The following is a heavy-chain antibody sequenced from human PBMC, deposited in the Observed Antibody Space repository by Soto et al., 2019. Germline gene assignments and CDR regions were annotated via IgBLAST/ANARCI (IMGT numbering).Heavy chain of an antibody. J-gene: IGHJ5*02. CDR3: ARLGGYYQSLDT. V-gene: IGHV4-59*08. Sequence: QVQLQASGPGLVKPSETLSLTCTVSGGSIDSYYWTWIRQPPGQGLECIGYAHYTGTTTYRPSLKSRVTISVDTSMNQISLKLSSVPAADTAFYYCARLGGYYQSLDTWGQGTLVTVSS. CDR1: GGSIDSYY. D-gene: IGHD3-22*01. CDR2: AHYTGTT.